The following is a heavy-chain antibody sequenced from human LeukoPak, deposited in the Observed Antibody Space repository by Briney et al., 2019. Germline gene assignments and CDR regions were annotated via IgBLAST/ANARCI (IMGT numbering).Heavy chain of an antibody. J-gene: IGHJ4*02. CDR2: IRYDGTSQ. V-gene: IGHV3-30*02. Sequence: GGSLRLSCATSGFTLSIYGMHWVRQAPGKGLEWVAFIRYDGTSQYYTDSVKGRFTVSRDNSMNTMYLQMNSLRVEDTAVYYCAKVGFGWYQIDYWGQGTLVTVSS. D-gene: IGHD6-19*01. CDR3: AKVGFGWYQIDY. CDR1: GFTLSIYG.